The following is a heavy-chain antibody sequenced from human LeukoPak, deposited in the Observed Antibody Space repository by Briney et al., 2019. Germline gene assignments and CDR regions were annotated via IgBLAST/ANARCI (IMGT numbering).Heavy chain of an antibody. Sequence: EASVKVSCKASGYTFTSYYMHWVRQAPGQGLEWMGIINPSGGSTSYAQKFQGRVTMTRDTSTSTVYMELSSLRSEDTAVYYCARVRIAARRGYYYYGMDVWGQGTTVTVSS. J-gene: IGHJ6*02. CDR3: ARVRIAARRGYYYYGMDV. CDR1: GYTFTSYY. D-gene: IGHD6-6*01. CDR2: INPSGGST. V-gene: IGHV1-46*01.